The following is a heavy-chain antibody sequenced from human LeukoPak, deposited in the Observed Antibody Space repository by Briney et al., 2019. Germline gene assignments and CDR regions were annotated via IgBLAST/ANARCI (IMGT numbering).Heavy chain of an antibody. D-gene: IGHD2-21*01. CDR2: IFYSGST. Sequence: SETLSLTCTVSGGFISSSSYYWGWIRQPPGKGLEWIGSIFYSGSTYYNPSLKSQVTISVDTSKNQFSLKLSSVTAADTAVYYCARQGGDFDYWGQGTLVTVSS. J-gene: IGHJ4*02. CDR3: ARQGGDFDY. V-gene: IGHV4-39*01. CDR1: GGFISSSSYY.